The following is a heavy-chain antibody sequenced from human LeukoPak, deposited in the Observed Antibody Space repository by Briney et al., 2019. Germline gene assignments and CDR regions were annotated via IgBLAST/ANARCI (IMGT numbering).Heavy chain of an antibody. CDR2: ISAYNGDT. V-gene: IGHV1-18*01. CDR1: GYTFNIHG. Sequence: ASVKVSCKASGYTFNIHGITWVRQAPGQGLEWMGWISAYNGDTNYAQKFQGRVTMTTDTPTSTAYMELRSLRSDDTAVYYCARDPSNTGGYYFYMDVWGKGTTVTVSS. CDR3: ARDPSNTGGYYFYMDV. J-gene: IGHJ6*03. D-gene: IGHD1-14*01.